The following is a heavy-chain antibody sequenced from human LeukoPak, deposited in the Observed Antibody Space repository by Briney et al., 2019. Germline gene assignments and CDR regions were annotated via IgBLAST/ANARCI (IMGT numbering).Heavy chain of an antibody. J-gene: IGHJ4*02. Sequence: GGSLRLSCAASGFTLCTYWMTWVRQAPGKGLEWVANIKQDGSEKYYADSVKGRFTLSRDNAKNSLYLQMSSLRAEDTVVYCCARLKGERSLFEYWGQGTLVTVSS. CDR2: IKQDGSEK. D-gene: IGHD2-21*01. CDR3: ARLKGERSLFEY. CDR1: GFTLCTYW. V-gene: IGHV3-7*02.